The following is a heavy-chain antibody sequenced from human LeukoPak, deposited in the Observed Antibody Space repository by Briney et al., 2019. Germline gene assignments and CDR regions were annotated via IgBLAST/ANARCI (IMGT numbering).Heavy chain of an antibody. D-gene: IGHD6-13*01. V-gene: IGHV4-31*11. J-gene: IGHJ6*04. CDR3: ARARSAAGNFDY. CDR1: GGSISSGGYS. CDR2: IYYSGST. Sequence: PSETLSLTCAVSGGSISSGGYSWSWIRQPPGKGLEWIGYIYYSGSTYYNPSLKSRVTISADTSKNQFSLKLSSVTAADTAVYYCARARSAAGNFDYWGNGTTVTVSS.